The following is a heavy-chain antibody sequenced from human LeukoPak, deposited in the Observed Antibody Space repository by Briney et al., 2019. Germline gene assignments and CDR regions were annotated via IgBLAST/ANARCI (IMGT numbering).Heavy chain of an antibody. V-gene: IGHV1-69*02. D-gene: IGHD2-2*01. CDR1: GGTFSSYT. J-gene: IGHJ5*02. CDR3: ATGYCSSTSCLHMNWFDP. CDR2: IIPILGIA. Sequence: ASVKVSCKASGGTFSSYTISWVRQAPGQGLEWMGRIIPILGIANYAQKFQGRVTITADKSTSTAYMELSSLRSEDTAVYYCATGYCSSTSCLHMNWFDPWGQGTLVTVSS.